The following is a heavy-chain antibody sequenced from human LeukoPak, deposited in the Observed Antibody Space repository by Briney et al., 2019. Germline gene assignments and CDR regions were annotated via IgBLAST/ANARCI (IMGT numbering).Heavy chain of an antibody. J-gene: IGHJ4*02. Sequence: SETLSLTCAVSGGSISSSSYYWGWLRQPPGKGLEWIGSIYYSGSTYYNPSLKSRVTISVDTSKNQFSLKLSSVTAADTAVYYCARHYSYYDSSGYYSWGQGTLVTVSS. CDR3: ARHYSYYDSSGYYS. V-gene: IGHV4-39*01. CDR2: IYYSGST. CDR1: GGSISSSSYY. D-gene: IGHD3-22*01.